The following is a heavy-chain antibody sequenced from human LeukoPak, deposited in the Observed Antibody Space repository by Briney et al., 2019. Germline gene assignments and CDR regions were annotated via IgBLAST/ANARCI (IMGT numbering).Heavy chain of an antibody. D-gene: IGHD1-7*01. J-gene: IGHJ3*02. V-gene: IGHV1-2*02. CDR1: GYTFTGYY. CDR2: INPNSGGT. CDR3: ANWNYDGDAFDI. Sequence: GASVTVSFKASGYTFTGYYMHWVRQAPGQGLEWMGWINPNSGGTNYAQKFQGRVTMTRDTSISTAYMELSRLRSDDTAEYYCANWNYDGDAFDIWGQGTMVTVSS.